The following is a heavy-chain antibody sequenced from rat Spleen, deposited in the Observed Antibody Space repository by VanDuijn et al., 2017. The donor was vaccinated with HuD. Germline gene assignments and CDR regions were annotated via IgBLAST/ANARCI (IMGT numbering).Heavy chain of an antibody. CDR1: GFTFSQYG. V-gene: IGHV5S13*01. J-gene: IGHJ2*01. CDR2: ISHGGDNT. Sequence: EVQLVESGGGLVQPGRSLKLSCAASGFTFSQYGMAWVRQATTKGLEWVASISHGGDNTYYRDSVKGRFTISRDNAKDTLYLQMDSLRSEDTATYYCAKETGYNSFFDNWGQGVMVTVSS. D-gene: IGHD1-4*01. CDR3: AKETGYNSFFDN.